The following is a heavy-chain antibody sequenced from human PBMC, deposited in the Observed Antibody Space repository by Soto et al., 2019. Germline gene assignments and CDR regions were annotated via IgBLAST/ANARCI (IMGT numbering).Heavy chain of an antibody. CDR1: GLTFRSYW. CDR2: INTDGSVA. J-gene: IGHJ4*02. V-gene: IGHV3-74*03. D-gene: IGHD2-21*01. CDR3: VRDMQLWRLDS. Sequence: EVQLVESGGGLVQSGESVRLSCAASGLTFRSYWMHWVRQAPGKGLVWVSRINTDGSVAMYVDSVKGRFTISRDNAKNTLYLHMNSLRAEDTAVYYCVRDMQLWRLDSWGQETLVTVSS.